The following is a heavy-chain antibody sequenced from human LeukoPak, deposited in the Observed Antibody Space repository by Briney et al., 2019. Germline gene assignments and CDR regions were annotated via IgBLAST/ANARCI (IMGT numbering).Heavy chain of an antibody. Sequence: SETLSLTCTVSGGSISSYYWSWIRQPPEKGLEWIGYIYYSGSTNYNPSLKSQVTISVDTSKNQFSLKLSSVTAADTAVYYCARALSGTLADYWGQGTLVTVSS. V-gene: IGHV4-59*01. CDR1: GGSISSYY. CDR3: ARALSGTLADY. CDR2: IYYSGST. D-gene: IGHD3-3*01. J-gene: IGHJ4*02.